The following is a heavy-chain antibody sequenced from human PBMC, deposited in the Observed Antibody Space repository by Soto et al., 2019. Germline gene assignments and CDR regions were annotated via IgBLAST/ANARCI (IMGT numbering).Heavy chain of an antibody. Sequence: ASVKVSCKVSGSRFSNYVISWVRQAPGHGLEWLGRIIPIFNSTKYAQSFQGRVTITADKSTSTASLELSSLRSDDTAVYYCAREGRGKKAGYNGLVSLGDWGQGTLVTVSS. CDR1: GSRFSNYV. CDR3: AREGRGKKAGYNGLVSLGD. J-gene: IGHJ4*02. V-gene: IGHV1-69*06. D-gene: IGHD2-2*02. CDR2: IIPIFNST.